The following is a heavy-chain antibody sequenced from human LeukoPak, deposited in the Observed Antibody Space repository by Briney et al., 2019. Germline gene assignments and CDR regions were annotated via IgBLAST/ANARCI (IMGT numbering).Heavy chain of an antibody. V-gene: IGHV3-7*04. CDR2: MNQDGDQS. CDR3: ARDVRY. Sequence: PGGSLRLSCAASGFTFSDSWMNWVRQAPGKGLEWVATMNQDGDQSNYADSVRGRFTISRDNAKNSLYLQMNSLRAEDTAVYYCARDVRYWGQGTLVTVSS. CDR1: GFTFSDSW. J-gene: IGHJ4*02.